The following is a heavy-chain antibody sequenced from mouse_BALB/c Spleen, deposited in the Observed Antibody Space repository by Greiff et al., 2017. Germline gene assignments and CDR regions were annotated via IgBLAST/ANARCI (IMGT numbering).Heavy chain of an antibody. J-gene: IGHJ3*01. D-gene: IGHD2-10*02. CDR2: INPSTGYT. CDR3: ARQYGNYVEFAY. CDR1: GYTFTSYW. Sequence: QVQLQQSGAELAKPGASVKMSCKASGYTFTSYWMHWVKQRPGQGLEWIGYINPSTGYTEYNQKFKDKATLTADKSSSTAYMQLSSLTSEDSAVYYCARQYGNYVEFAYWGQGTLVTVSA. V-gene: IGHV1-7*01.